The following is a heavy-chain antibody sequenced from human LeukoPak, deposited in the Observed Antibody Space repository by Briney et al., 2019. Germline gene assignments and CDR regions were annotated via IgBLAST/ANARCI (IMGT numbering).Heavy chain of an antibody. CDR2: IKQDGSET. Sequence: GGSLRLSCAASGFTFTNNFMSWVRQVPGKGLEWVATIKQDGSETTYSDSVRGRFTIFRDNAKDSVYLQMNSLRAEDKAVYYCAGSSGAAAMDDWGQGTLVSVSS. J-gene: IGHJ4*02. CDR1: GFTFTNNF. CDR3: AGSSGAAAMDD. D-gene: IGHD2-2*01. V-gene: IGHV3-7*01.